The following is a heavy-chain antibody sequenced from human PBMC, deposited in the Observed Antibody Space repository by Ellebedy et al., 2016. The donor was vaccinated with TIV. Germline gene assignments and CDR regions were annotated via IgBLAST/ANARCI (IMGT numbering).Heavy chain of an antibody. CDR2: INSDGSDT. D-gene: IGHD2-21*02. CDR1: GFTFSTKW. J-gene: IGHJ3*02. Sequence: GESLKISXVASGFTFSTKWMYWVRQAPGKGLVWVSRINSDGSDTNYADSVKGRFTISRDNAKNTLYLQMNSVRAEDTAVYYCARAYCDGDCLGAFDMWGQGTMVTVSS. V-gene: IGHV3-74*01. CDR3: ARAYCDGDCLGAFDM.